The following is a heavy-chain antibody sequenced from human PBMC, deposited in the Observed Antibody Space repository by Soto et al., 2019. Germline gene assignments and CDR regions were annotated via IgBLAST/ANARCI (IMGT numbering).Heavy chain of an antibody. CDR3: AREGSIFGVVSYFDY. CDR1: GGTFSSYT. D-gene: IGHD3-3*01. J-gene: IGHJ4*02. Sequence: SVKVSCKASGGTFSSYTISWVRQAPGQGLEWMGRIIPILGIANYAQKFQGRVTITADESTSTAYMELSSLRSEDTAVYYCAREGSIFGVVSYFDYWGQGTLVTVSS. CDR2: IIPILGIA. V-gene: IGHV1-69*04.